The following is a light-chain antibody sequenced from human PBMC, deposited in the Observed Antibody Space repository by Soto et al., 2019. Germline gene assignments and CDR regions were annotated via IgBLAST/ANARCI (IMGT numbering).Light chain of an antibody. CDR2: WAS. CDR1: QSVLYRSSNKNY. J-gene: IGKJ5*01. CDR3: QQYYSTFIT. Sequence: DIVMTQSPDSLAVSLGERATINCKSSQSVLYRSSNKNYLAWLQQKPGQPPKLLIYWASTRESGVPDRFSGSGSGTDFTLTISSLQAEDVAIYYCQQYYSTFITFGQGTRLEIK. V-gene: IGKV4-1*01.